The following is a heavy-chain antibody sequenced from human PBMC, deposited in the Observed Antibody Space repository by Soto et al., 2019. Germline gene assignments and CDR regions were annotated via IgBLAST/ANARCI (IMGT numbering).Heavy chain of an antibody. CDR3: TVADIRGSSSWYSSPFDY. Sequence: GGSLRLSYAASGFTLSNAWMSWVRQAPGKGLEWVGRIKSKTDGGTTDYAAPVKGRFTISRDDSKNTLYLQMNSLKTEDTAVYYCTVADIRGSSSWYSSPFDYWGQGTLVTVSS. J-gene: IGHJ4*02. D-gene: IGHD6-13*01. CDR2: IKSKTDGGTT. CDR1: GFTLSNAW. V-gene: IGHV3-15*01.